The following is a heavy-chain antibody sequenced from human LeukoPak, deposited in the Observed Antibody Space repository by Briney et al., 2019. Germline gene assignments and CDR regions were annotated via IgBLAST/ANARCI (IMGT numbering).Heavy chain of an antibody. V-gene: IGHV3-30-3*01. CDR1: GFTFSSYA. Sequence: PGGSLRLSCAASGFTFSSYAMHWVRQAPGKGLEWVAVISYDGSNKYYADSVKGRFTISRDNSKNTLYLQMNSLRAEDTAVYYCARNLVGAVSLYYIDVWGKGTTVTVS. CDR3: ARNLVGAVSLYYIDV. CDR2: ISYDGSNK. D-gene: IGHD1-26*01. J-gene: IGHJ6*03.